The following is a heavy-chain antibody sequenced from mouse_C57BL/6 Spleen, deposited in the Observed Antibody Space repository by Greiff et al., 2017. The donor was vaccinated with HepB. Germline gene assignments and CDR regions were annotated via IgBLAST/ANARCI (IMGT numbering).Heavy chain of an antibody. V-gene: IGHV14-2*01. Sequence: VQLQQSGAELVKPGASVKLSCTASGFNIKDYYMHWVKQRTEQGLEWIGRIDPEDGETKYAPKFQGKTTLTADTSSNTAYRQLSSLTSEDTAVHYYARKLDRFAYGGQGTTLTVSS. CDR3: ARKLDRFAY. CDR2: IDPEDGET. D-gene: IGHD4-1*01. J-gene: IGHJ2*01. CDR1: GFNIKDYY.